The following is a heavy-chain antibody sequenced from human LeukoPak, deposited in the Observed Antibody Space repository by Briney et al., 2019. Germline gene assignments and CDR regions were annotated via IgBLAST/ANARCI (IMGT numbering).Heavy chain of an antibody. J-gene: IGHJ4*02. CDR3: ATADSGSYYSGFDY. CDR2: VYSGGST. CDR1: GFTVSSNY. V-gene: IGHV3-66*01. D-gene: IGHD1-26*01. Sequence: GGSLILSCAASGFTVSSNYMSWVRQAPGKGLEWVSVVYSGGSTHYADSVKGRFTISRDNSKNTLYLHMNSLRAEDTAVYYCATADSGSYYSGFDYWGQGTLVTVSS.